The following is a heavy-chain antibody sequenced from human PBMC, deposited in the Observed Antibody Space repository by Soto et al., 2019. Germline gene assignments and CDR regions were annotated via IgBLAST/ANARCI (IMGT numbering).Heavy chain of an antibody. V-gene: IGHV4-31*03. CDR3: ARMDDSSGHDLFDY. Sequence: QVQLQESGPGLVKPSQTLSLTCTVSGGSISGGDYFWSWIRQHPGKGLEWIGYIYYSGNTNYNPSLKRRVTISLDTSKNQFSLKLSSVTAADTAIYYCARMDDSSGHDLFDYWGQGTLVTVSS. CDR2: IYYSGNT. D-gene: IGHD3-22*01. CDR1: GGSISGGDYF. J-gene: IGHJ4*02.